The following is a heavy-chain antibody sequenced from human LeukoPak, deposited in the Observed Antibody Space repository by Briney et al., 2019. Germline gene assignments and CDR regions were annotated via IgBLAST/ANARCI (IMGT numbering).Heavy chain of an antibody. CDR2: SYYSGST. V-gene: IGHV4-39*01. CDR1: GGSISSYY. D-gene: IGHD6-13*01. CDR3: ARQFRAAAGLMNWFDP. J-gene: IGHJ5*02. Sequence: SETLSLTCTVSGGSISSYYWGWIRQPPGKGLEWIGSSYYSGSTYYNPSLKSRVTISVDTSKNQFSLKLSSVTAADTAVYYCARQFRAAAGLMNWFDPWGQGTLVTVSS.